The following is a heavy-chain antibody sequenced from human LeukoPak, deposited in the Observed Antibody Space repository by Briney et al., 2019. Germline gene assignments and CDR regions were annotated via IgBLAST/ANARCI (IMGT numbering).Heavy chain of an antibody. J-gene: IGHJ4*02. CDR2: ISWNSGSI. D-gene: IGHD3-9*01. Sequence: GGSLRLSCAASGFTFDDYAMHWVRHAPGKGLEWVSGISWNSGSIAYAADSVKGRFTISRDNARNSLYLQINSLRAEDTALYYCAKGGSILTGEFDYWGQGTLVTVSS. CDR1: GFTFDDYA. V-gene: IGHV3-9*01. CDR3: AKGGSILTGEFDY.